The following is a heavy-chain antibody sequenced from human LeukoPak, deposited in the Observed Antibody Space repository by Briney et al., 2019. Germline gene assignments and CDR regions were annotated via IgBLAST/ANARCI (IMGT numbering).Heavy chain of an antibody. CDR1: GGSISSYY. V-gene: IGHV4-59*01. CDR2: IYYSGST. Sequence: PSETLSLTCTVSGGSISSYYWSWIRQPPGKGLEWIGYIYYSGSTNYIPSLKSRVTISVDTSKNQFSLKLSSVTAADTAVYYCARVREIYDFWSGLSRDLYYFDYWGQGTLVTVSS. CDR3: ARVREIYDFWSGLSRDLYYFDY. J-gene: IGHJ4*02. D-gene: IGHD3-3*01.